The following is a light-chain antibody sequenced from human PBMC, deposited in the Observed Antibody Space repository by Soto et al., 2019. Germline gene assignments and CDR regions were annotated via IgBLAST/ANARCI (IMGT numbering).Light chain of an antibody. CDR1: QSVSSGS. CDR3: QQYGSSLLT. CDR2: DAS. Sequence: EIVLTLSPGTLSLSPGERATLSCRASQSVSSGSLAWYQQKPGQAPRLLIYDASSRATGIPDRFSGSGSGTDFIITISRLEPEDFAVYYCQQYGSSLLTFGGGTKVDIK. J-gene: IGKJ4*01. V-gene: IGKV3-20*01.